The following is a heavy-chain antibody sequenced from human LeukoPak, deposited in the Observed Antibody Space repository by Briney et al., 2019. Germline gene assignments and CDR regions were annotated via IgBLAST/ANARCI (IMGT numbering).Heavy chain of an antibody. CDR2: ISSSGGTI. CDR3: ASALSDYYGSGSSDY. Sequence: GGSLRLSCAASGFTFSSYEMNWVRQAPGKGLEWVSYISSSGGTIYYADSVKGRFTISRDNAKNSLYLQMNSLRAEDTAVYYCASALSDYYGSGSSDYWGQGTLVTVSS. D-gene: IGHD3-10*01. J-gene: IGHJ4*02. CDR1: GFTFSSYE. V-gene: IGHV3-48*03.